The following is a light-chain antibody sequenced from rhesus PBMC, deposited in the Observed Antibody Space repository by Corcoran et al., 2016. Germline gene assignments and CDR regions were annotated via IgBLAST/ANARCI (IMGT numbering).Light chain of an antibody. J-gene: IGKJ3*01. CDR2: KAS. CDR1: ENVNNY. V-gene: IGKV1-74*01. Sequence: DIQVTQSPSYLSASVGDRVTITCRASENVNNYLNWYQQKPGKAPKLLISKASTLLSGVPSRFSGSGSGTDYTFPISSLQPEDVASYYCQQGYGTPFTFGPGTKLDI. CDR3: QQGYGTPFT.